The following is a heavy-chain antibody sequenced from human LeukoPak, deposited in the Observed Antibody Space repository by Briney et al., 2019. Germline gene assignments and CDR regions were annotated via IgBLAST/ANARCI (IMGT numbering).Heavy chain of an antibody. J-gene: IGHJ6*03. V-gene: IGHV1-69*05. CDR2: IIPIFGTA. CDR1: GGTFSSYA. Sequence: SVKVSCKASGGTFSSYAISWVRQAPGQGLEWMGGIIPIFGTANYAQKFQGRVTITTDESTSTAYMELSSLRSEDTAVYYCARGRGLANYDYYMGVWGKGSTVTVSS. D-gene: IGHD3-10*01. CDR3: ARGRGLANYDYYMGV.